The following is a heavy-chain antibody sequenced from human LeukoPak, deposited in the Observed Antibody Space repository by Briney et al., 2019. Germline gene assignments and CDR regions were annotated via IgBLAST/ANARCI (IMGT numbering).Heavy chain of an antibody. CDR1: GFTFSSYW. CDR2: IKQDGSEK. V-gene: IGHV3-7*01. D-gene: IGHD1-1*01. Sequence: GSLSLSCAASGFTFSSYWMSWVRQAPGKGLEWVANIKQDGSEKYYVDSVKGRFTISRDNAKNSLYLQMNSLRAEDTAVYYCARDQANWNYFDYWGQGTLVTVSS. J-gene: IGHJ4*02. CDR3: ARDQANWNYFDY.